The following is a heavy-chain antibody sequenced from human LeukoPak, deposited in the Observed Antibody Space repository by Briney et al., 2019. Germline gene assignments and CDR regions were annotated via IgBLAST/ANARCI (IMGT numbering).Heavy chain of an antibody. CDR1: GLTFSSYA. CDR3: AKDMSVDFWSGYYTNWFDP. J-gene: IGHJ5*02. V-gene: IGHV3-23*01. Sequence: GGPLRLFCAASGLTFSSYAMSWVRQAPGKGLEWGSAISGSGGSTYYADSVKGRFTISRDNSKNTLYLQMNSLRAEDTAVYYCAKDMSVDFWSGYYTNWFDPWGQGTLVTVSS. D-gene: IGHD3-3*01. CDR2: ISGSGGST.